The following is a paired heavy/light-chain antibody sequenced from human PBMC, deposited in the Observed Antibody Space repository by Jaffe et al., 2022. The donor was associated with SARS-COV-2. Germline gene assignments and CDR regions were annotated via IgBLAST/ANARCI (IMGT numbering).Light chain of an antibody. Sequence: QPVLTQSSSASASLGSSVKLTCTLNSEYINHIIAWHQQQPGRAPRYLMKLESSGRYNKGSGLPDRFSGSSSGADRYLTISNLQSEDEADYYCETWDSDTRVFGGGTKLTVL. CDR1: SEYINHI. V-gene: IGLV4-60*03. CDR2: LESSGRY. CDR3: ETWDSDTRV. J-gene: IGLJ2*01.
Heavy chain of an antibody. CDR2: IYYSGRT. J-gene: IGHJ4*02. V-gene: IGHV4-39*01. CDR1: GDSIDRTTYD. D-gene: IGHD2-8*01. Sequence: QLQLQESGPGLVKPSETLSLTCTVSGDSIDRTTYDWGWIRQPPGKGLEWIGSIYYSGRTYSNPSLKSRLAISVDTSKNQFSLQLGSVTAADTAMYYCARHMYHENFDSWGQGTLVTVSS. CDR3: ARHMYHENFDS.